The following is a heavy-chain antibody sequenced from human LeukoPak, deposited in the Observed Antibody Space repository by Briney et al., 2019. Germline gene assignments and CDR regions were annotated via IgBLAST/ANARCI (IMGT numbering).Heavy chain of an antibody. CDR2: ITTSSSYI. J-gene: IGHJ6*02. CDR3: ASHIVVVTAIRYYAMDV. CDR1: GFSFGSYD. Sequence: PGGSLRISCAASGFSFGSYDLNWVRQAPRQGLEWGSSITTSSSYIYYADSVKGRFTVSRDNAKNSLYLQMNSLRAEDTAVYYCASHIVVVTAIRYYAMDVWGQGTTVTVSS. D-gene: IGHD2-2*01. V-gene: IGHV3-21*01.